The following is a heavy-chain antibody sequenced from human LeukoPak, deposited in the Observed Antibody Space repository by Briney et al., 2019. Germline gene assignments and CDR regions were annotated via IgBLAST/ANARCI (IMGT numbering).Heavy chain of an antibody. V-gene: IGHV4-34*01. CDR3: ARGVCWGAFDY. CDR2: INHSGST. CDR1: GGSFSGYY. J-gene: IGHJ4*02. Sequence: SETLSLTCAVYGGSFSGYYWSWIRQPPGKGLEWIGEINHSGSTNYNPSLKSRVTISVDTSKNQFSLKLSSVTAADTAVYYCARGVCWGAFDYWGQGTLVTVSS. D-gene: IGHD3-16*01.